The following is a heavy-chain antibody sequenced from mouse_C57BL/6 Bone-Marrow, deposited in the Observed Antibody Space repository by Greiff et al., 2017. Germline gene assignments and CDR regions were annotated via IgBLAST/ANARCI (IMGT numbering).Heavy chain of an antibody. CDR2: INPYNGGT. CDR3: ARGAMVSAWFAY. J-gene: IGHJ3*01. CDR1: GYTFTDYY. Sequence: EVQLQQSGPVLVKPGASVKMSCKASGYTFTDYYMNWVKQSHGKSLEWIGVINPYNGGTSYNQKFKGKATLTVDKSSSTAYMERNSLTSEDSAVYYCARGAMVSAWFAYWGQGTLVTVSA. V-gene: IGHV1-19*01. D-gene: IGHD2-2*01.